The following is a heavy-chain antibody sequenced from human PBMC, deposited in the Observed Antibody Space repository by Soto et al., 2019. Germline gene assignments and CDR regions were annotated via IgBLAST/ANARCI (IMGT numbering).Heavy chain of an antibody. J-gene: IGHJ6*02. D-gene: IGHD1-7*01. CDR2: INPNSGGT. Sequence: QVQLVQSGAEVKKPGASVKVSCKASGYTFTGYYMHWVRQAPGQGLEWMGWINPNSGGTNYAQKFKGWVTMTRDTTISTAYMELSRLRSDDTAVYYCARQRITGTIHYYYGMDVWGQGTTVTVSS. CDR1: GYTFTGYY. CDR3: ARQRITGTIHYYYGMDV. V-gene: IGHV1-2*04.